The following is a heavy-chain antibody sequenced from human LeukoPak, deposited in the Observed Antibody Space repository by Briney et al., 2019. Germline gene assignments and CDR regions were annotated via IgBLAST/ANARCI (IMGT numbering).Heavy chain of an antibody. J-gene: IGHJ5*02. Sequence: SETLSLTCAVYGGSCSTYYWSWIRKPPGKGLEWIGEVNHGGSTNYNPSLKSRVTLSVDTSTNQCSLKLSSVPAADPAVYYCARAPPYCSSTSCYPNRWFDPWGQGTLVTVSS. CDR1: GGSCSTYY. V-gene: IGHV4-34*01. CDR2: VNHGGST. D-gene: IGHD2-2*01. CDR3: ARAPPYCSSTSCYPNRWFDP.